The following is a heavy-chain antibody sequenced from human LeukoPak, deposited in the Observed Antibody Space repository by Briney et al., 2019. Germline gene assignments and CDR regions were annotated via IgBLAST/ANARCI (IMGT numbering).Heavy chain of an antibody. D-gene: IGHD3-22*01. Sequence: GSLRLSCAASGFTFSSYEMNWVRQAPGKGLEWLSYIRSDSTIIDYADSVKGRFTISRDNDKNSLFLEMHSLGADDTAVYYCARAGGGYPAPDPFDYWGLGTLVTVST. J-gene: IGHJ4*02. V-gene: IGHV3-48*03. CDR2: IRSDSTII. CDR3: ARAGGGYPAPDPFDY. CDR1: GFTFSSYE.